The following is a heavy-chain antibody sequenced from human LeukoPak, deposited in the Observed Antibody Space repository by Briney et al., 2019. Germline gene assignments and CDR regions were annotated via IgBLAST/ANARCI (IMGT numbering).Heavy chain of an antibody. D-gene: IGHD3-22*01. CDR3: ARGGVTNDSSGYYYRLDY. J-gene: IGHJ4*02. CDR2: INHSGGT. CDR1: GYSISSGYY. V-gene: IGHV4-38-2*02. Sequence: TSETLSLTCTVSGYSISSGYYWSWIRQPPGKGLEWIGEINHSGGTNYNPSLKSRVTISVDTSKNQFSLKLSSVTAADTAVYYCARGGVTNDSSGYYYRLDYWGQGTLVTVSS.